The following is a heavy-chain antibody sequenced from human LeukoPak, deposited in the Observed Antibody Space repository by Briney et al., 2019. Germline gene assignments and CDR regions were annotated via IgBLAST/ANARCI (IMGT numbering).Heavy chain of an antibody. CDR1: GFTFSSYA. CDR3: AKDQYSSGWYGLYYFDY. J-gene: IGHJ4*02. CDR2: ISGSGGST. D-gene: IGHD6-19*01. Sequence: GGSLRLSCAASGFTFSSYAMSWVRQAPGKGLEWVSAISGSGGSTYYADSVKGRFTISRDNSKNTLYLQMNSLGAEDTAVYYCAKDQYSSGWYGLYYFDYWGQGTLVTVSS. V-gene: IGHV3-23*01.